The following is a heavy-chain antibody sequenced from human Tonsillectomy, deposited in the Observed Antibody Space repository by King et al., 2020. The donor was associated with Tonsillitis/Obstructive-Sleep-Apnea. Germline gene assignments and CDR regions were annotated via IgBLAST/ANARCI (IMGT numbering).Heavy chain of an antibody. J-gene: IGHJ6*02. D-gene: IGHD3-10*01. CDR1: GGTFSSYA. Sequence: QLVQSGAEVKKPGSSVKVSCKASGGTFSSYAISWVRQAPGQGLEWMGGIIPILGIANYAQKFQGRVTITAEKSTSTAYMELSSLRSEDTAVYYCAGRGFGELKYYYYYYGMDVWGQGTTVTVSS. CDR3: AGRGFGELKYYYYYYGMDV. CDR2: IIPILGIA. V-gene: IGHV1-69*10.